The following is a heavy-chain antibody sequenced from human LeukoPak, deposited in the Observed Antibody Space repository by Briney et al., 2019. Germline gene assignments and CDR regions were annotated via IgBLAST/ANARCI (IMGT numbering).Heavy chain of an antibody. CDR2: ISSSDSTI. J-gene: IGHJ3*02. V-gene: IGHV3-11*04. Sequence: KPGGSLRLSCAASGFTFSDYYMSCIRQAPGKGLEWVSYISSSDSTIYYADSVKGRFTISRDNAKNSLYLQMNSLRAEDTAVYYCARELRYYDFWSGYYRSRDAFDIWGQGTMVTVSS. D-gene: IGHD3-3*01. CDR3: ARELRYYDFWSGYYRSRDAFDI. CDR1: GFTFSDYY.